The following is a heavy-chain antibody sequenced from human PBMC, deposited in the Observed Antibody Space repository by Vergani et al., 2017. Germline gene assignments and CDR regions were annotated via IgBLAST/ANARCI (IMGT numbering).Heavy chain of an antibody. D-gene: IGHD6-19*01. CDR2: IKSDGSIT. CDR3: ARDGIAVAGTIWFDP. Sequence: DVHLAESGGGFFQPGGSLRLSCSASGFSFNSYWMHWVRQVPGKGLLWVSRIKSDGSITAYADSVKGRFTISRDNAKNSLYLQMNSLRAEDTAVYYCARDGIAVAGTIWFDPWGQGTLVTVSS. J-gene: IGHJ5*02. CDR1: GFSFNSYW. V-gene: IGHV3-74*03.